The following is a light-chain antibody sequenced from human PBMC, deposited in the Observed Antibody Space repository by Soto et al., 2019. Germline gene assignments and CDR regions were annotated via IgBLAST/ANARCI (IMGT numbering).Light chain of an antibody. J-gene: IGKJ5*01. V-gene: IGKV3-15*01. CDR1: QSISSH. CDR3: QQYHEWPMT. CDR2: DSS. Sequence: EIVMTQSPATLSVSPGGRVTLSCRASQSISSHLGWYQQRPGRTPSLLIYDSSSRVTDIPARFSGSGSGTEFTLTISSLQSEDFAVDYCQQYHEWPMTFGQGTRLEIK.